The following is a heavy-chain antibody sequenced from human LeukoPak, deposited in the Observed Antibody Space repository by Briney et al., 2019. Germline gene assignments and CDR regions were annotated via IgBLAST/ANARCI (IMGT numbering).Heavy chain of an antibody. J-gene: IGHJ4*02. D-gene: IGHD3-22*01. CDR3: ARGGYYDSSGSLQGDY. Sequence: ASVKVSCKASGYTFTGYYMHWVRQAPGQGLEWMGWINPNSGGTNYAQKFQGRVTMTRDTSISTAYMELSRLRSDDTAVYYRARGGYYDSSGSLQGDYWGQGTLVTVSS. CDR2: INPNSGGT. V-gene: IGHV1-2*02. CDR1: GYTFTGYY.